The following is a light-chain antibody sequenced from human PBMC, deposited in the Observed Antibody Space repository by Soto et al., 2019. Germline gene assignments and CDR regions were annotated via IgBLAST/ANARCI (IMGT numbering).Light chain of an antibody. V-gene: IGLV2-11*01. Sequence: QSALTQPRSVSGSHGQSVTISCTGTSSDIGGYNYVSWYQHHPGKAPKLMIYDVTTRPSGVPDRFSGSKSGNTASLAISGLQAEDEADYYCCSYAASYSLVFGGGTKLTVL. CDR3: CSYAASYSLV. CDR2: DVT. CDR1: SSDIGGYNY. J-gene: IGLJ2*01.